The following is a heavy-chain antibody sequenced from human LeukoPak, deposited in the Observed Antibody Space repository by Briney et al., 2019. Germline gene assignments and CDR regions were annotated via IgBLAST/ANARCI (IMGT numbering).Heavy chain of an antibody. D-gene: IGHD3-10*01. V-gene: IGHV4-34*01. CDR3: ARDFTMVYAFDI. Sequence: SETLSLTCAVYGGSFSGYYWSWIRQLPGKGLEWIGEINHSGSTNYNPSLKSRVTISVDTSKNQFSLKLSSVTAADTAVYYCARDFTMVYAFDIWGQGTMVTVSS. J-gene: IGHJ3*02. CDR1: GGSFSGYY. CDR2: INHSGST.